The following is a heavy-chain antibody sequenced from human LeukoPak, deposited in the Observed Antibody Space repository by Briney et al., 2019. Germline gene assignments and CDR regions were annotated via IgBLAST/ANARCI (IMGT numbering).Heavy chain of an antibody. V-gene: IGHV4-34*01. CDR1: GGSFCVYY. CDR3: ARGVHQFDY. CDR2: INHSGST. D-gene: IGHD1-1*01. Sequence: SETLSLTCAVYGGSFCVYYWSWFRQPPGKGLEWIGEINHSGSTNYNPSLKSRVTISVDTSKNQFSLELSSVTAADTAVYYCARGVHQFDYWGQGTLVTVSS. J-gene: IGHJ4*02.